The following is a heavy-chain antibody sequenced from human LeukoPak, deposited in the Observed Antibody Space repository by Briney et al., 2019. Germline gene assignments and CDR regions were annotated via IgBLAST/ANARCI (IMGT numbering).Heavy chain of an antibody. V-gene: IGHV4-39*07. CDR2: IYYSGST. CDR3: AREKRDRGKWFDP. D-gene: IGHD3-16*01. J-gene: IGHJ5*02. Sequence: PSETLSLTCTVSGGSISSSSYYWGWIRQPPGKGLEWIGSIYYSGSTYYNPSLKSRVTISVDTSKNQFSLKLSSVTAADTAVYYCAREKRDRGKWFDPWGQGTLVTVSS. CDR1: GGSISSSSYY.